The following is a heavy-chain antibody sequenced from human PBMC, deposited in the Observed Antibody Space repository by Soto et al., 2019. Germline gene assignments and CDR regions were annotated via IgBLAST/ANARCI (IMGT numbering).Heavy chain of an antibody. V-gene: IGHV4-31*03. CDR1: GGSISSGGYY. CDR3: ARPSDAYCSSTSCSPLPYFDY. D-gene: IGHD2-2*01. Sequence: KPSETLSLTCTVSGGSISSGGYYWSWIRQHPGKGLEWIGYIYYSGSTYYNPSLKSRVTISVDTSKNQFSLKLSSVTAADTAVYYCARPSDAYCSSTSCSPLPYFDYWGQGTLVTVSS. CDR2: IYYSGST. J-gene: IGHJ4*02.